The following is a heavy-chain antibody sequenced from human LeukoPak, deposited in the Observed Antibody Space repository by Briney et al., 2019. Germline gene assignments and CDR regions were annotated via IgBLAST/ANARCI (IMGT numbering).Heavy chain of an antibody. V-gene: IGHV3-15*01. J-gene: IGHJ4*02. D-gene: IGHD3/OR15-3a*01. CDR2: IKNRPDGGTT. CDR1: GCTSSEAW. CDR3: TTDIWTYSARDY. Sequence: GRSLRLSCAAAGCTSSEAWMNWGRQAPGKGLEWVGHIKNRPDGGTTDYAAPVKGRFTISRDDSKNPLYLQMNGLKTEDTAVYYCTTDIWTYSARDYWGQGTLVTVSS.